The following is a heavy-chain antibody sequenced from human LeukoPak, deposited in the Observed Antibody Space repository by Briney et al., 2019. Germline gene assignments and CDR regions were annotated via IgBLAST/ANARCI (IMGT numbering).Heavy chain of an antibody. CDR2: IYYSGST. Sequence: SETLSLTCTVSGGSISSYYWSWIRQPPGKGLEWIGYIYYSGSTNYNPSLKSRVTISVDTSKNQFSLKLSSVTAADTAVYYSARVRLWFGKAYVDYWGQGTLVTVSA. CDR1: GGSISSYY. D-gene: IGHD3-10*01. J-gene: IGHJ4*02. CDR3: ARVRLWFGKAYVDY. V-gene: IGHV4-59*01.